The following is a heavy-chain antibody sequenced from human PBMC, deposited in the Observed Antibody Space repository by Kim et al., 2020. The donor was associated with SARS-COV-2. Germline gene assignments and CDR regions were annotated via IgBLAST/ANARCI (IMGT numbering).Heavy chain of an antibody. D-gene: IGHD2-8*02. J-gene: IGHJ6*01. CDR1: GGSISGYY. CDR2: IYYSGST. V-gene: IGHV4-59*13. Sequence: SETLSLTCTVSGGSISGYYWSWIRQPPGKGLEWIGYIYYSGSTNYNPSLKSRVTISVDTSKNHFSLKLSSVTAADTAVYYRARALRGSCMPCYYY. CDR3: ARALRGSCMPCYYY.